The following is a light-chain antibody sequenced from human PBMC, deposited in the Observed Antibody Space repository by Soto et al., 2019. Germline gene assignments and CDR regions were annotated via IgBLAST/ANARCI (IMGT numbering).Light chain of an antibody. J-gene: IGKJ1*01. Sequence: EIVLTQSPGTLSLSPGERATLSCRASQSVSSSYVAWYQQKPGQAPRLLIYGSSSRATGIPDRFSGSGSGTDFTLTISSLEPEDFAVYYCQQYGSSPRTFGQGTKVEIK. CDR3: QQYGSSPRT. CDR2: GSS. V-gene: IGKV3-20*01. CDR1: QSVSSSY.